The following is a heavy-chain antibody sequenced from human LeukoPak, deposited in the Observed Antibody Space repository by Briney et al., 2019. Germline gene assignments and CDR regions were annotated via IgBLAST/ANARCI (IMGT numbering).Heavy chain of an antibody. D-gene: IGHD4-11*01. V-gene: IGHV4-61*08. Sequence: PSQTLSLTCTVSGDSISSGDYYWSWIRQPPGKGLEWIGYIYYSGSTNYNPSLKSRVTISVDTSKNQFSLKLSSVTAADTAVYYCARGFFVHSKTADYYYYGMDVWGQGTTVTVSS. J-gene: IGHJ6*02. CDR3: ARGFFVHSKTADYYYYGMDV. CDR2: IYYSGST. CDR1: GDSISSGDYY.